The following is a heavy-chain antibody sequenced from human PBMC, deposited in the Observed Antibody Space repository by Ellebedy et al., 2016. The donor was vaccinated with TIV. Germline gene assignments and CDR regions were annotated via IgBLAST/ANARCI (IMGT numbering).Heavy chain of an antibody. Sequence: GGSLRLSXAASGFTFSTYAMSWLRQAPGKGLEWVSTISDSGGSTYYADSVKGRFTISRDNSKNTLYLQMNSLRVEDTAVYYCAKGGSGWYPDWFDYWGQGTLVTVSS. D-gene: IGHD6-19*01. CDR3: AKGGSGWYPDWFDY. J-gene: IGHJ4*02. V-gene: IGHV3-23*01. CDR2: ISDSGGST. CDR1: GFTFSTYA.